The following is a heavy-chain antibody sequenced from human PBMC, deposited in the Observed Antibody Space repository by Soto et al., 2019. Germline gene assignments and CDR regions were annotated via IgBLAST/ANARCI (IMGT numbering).Heavy chain of an antibody. CDR2: ISAYHGNT. J-gene: IGHJ5*02. CDR1: GYTFTSYG. Sequence: QVQLVQSGAEVKKPGASVKVSCKASGYTFTSYGISWVRQAPGQGLEWMGWISAYHGNTTYAQKLQGRVTMTTDTATSTAYMERRSLRSDDTAVYYCARAWIAAAGTDWFDPWGQGTLVTVSS. D-gene: IGHD6-13*01. CDR3: ARAWIAAAGTDWFDP. V-gene: IGHV1-18*01.